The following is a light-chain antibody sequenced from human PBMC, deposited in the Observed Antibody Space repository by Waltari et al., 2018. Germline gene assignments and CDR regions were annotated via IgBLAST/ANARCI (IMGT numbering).Light chain of an antibody. Sequence: SYVLTQPPSESVAPGEAARITCGGDRIGRKSVHWYQQKPGQAPTLVIYSDSDRPAGIPERFSGYNSGNTATLTITRVEAGDEAEYYCQVWDGATDQVVFGGGTELTVL. CDR1: RIGRKS. J-gene: IGLJ2*01. CDR2: SDS. V-gene: IGLV3-21*04. CDR3: QVWDGATDQVV.